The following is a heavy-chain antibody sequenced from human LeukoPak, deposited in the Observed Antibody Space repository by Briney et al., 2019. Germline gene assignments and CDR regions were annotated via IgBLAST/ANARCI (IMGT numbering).Heavy chain of an antibody. CDR3: ARESSWYGAFDV. J-gene: IGHJ3*01. V-gene: IGHV3-48*03. CDR2: ISSSGTTI. Sequence: PGGSLRLSRAAPGSTFSSYEMSWVRQAPGKGLEWVSYISSSGTTIYYADSVKGRFTISRDNAKNSLYLQMNSLRAEDTAIYYCARESSWYGAFDVWGQGTMVTVSS. CDR1: GSTFSSYE. D-gene: IGHD6-13*01.